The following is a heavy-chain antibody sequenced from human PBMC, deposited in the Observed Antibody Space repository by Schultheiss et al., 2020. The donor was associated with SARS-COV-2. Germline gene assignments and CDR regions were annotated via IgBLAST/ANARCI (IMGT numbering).Heavy chain of an antibody. CDR1: GYTFTGYY. Sequence: ASVKVSCKASGYTFTGYYMHWVRQAPGQGLEWMGWISAYNGNTNYAQKLQGRVTMTTDTSTRTAYMELRSLRSDDTAVYYCARGRERLYSSSSGADFDYWGQGTLVTVSS. D-gene: IGHD6-6*01. CDR2: ISAYNGNT. CDR3: ARGRERLYSSSSGADFDY. J-gene: IGHJ4*02. V-gene: IGHV1-18*04.